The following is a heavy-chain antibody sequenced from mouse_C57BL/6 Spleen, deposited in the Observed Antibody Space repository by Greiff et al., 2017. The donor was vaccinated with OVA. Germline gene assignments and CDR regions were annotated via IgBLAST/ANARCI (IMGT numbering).Heavy chain of an antibody. D-gene: IGHD1-1*01. V-gene: IGHV5-17*01. CDR3: ARNYDGSSFWYFDV. J-gene: IGHJ1*03. Sequence: EVQLVEPGGGLVKPGGSLKLSCAASGFTFSDYGMHWVRQAPEKGLEWVAYISRGSSTIYYAATVKGRFTIPRDNAHNTLFLQMTRLRSEDTAMDYCARNYDGSSFWYFDVWGTGTTVTVSS. CDR1: GFTFSDYG. CDR2: ISRGSSTI.